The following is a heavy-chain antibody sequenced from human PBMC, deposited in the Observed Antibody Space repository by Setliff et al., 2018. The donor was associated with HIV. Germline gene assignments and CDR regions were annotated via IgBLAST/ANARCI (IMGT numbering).Heavy chain of an antibody. J-gene: IGHJ4*02. CDR3: ARYSTLTTNFDY. CDR1: GYSIRSGYY. V-gene: IGHV4-38-2*01. CDR2: MFRTGTY. D-gene: IGHD4-17*01. Sequence: PSETLSLTCAVSGYSIRSGYYWGWIRQSPGKGLEWIGTMFRTGTYYNPDPPLTGRVTISLDTSKNQFSLKLAFVTAADTAVYYCARYSTLTTNFDYWGQGTLVTVSS.